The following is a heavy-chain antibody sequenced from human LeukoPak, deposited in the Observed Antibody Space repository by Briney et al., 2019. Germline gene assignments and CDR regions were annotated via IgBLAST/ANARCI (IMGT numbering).Heavy chain of an antibody. D-gene: IGHD3-22*01. CDR2: IYYSGST. J-gene: IGHJ5*02. CDR1: GASISSYY. Sequence: SETLSLTCSVSGASISSYYWSWIRQPPGKGLEWIGYIYYSGSTNYNPSLKSRVTISVDTSKNQFSLKLRSVTAADTAVYYCARDRRYYYDSSGYSWFDPWGQGTLVTVSS. CDR3: ARDRRYYYDSSGYSWFDP. V-gene: IGHV4-59*01.